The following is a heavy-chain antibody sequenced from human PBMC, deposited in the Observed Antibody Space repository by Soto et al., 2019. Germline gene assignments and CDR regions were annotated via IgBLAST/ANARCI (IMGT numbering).Heavy chain of an antibody. V-gene: IGHV3-33*01. Sequence: GSLRLSCAASGFTFSSYGMHWVRQAPGKGLEWVAVIWYDGSNKYYADSVKGRFTVSRDNSKNTLYLQMNSLRAEDTAVYYCARDYDSSSSFDYWGQGTLVTGSS. D-gene: IGHD6-13*01. CDR2: IWYDGSNK. CDR3: ARDYDSSSSFDY. CDR1: GFTFSSYG. J-gene: IGHJ4*02.